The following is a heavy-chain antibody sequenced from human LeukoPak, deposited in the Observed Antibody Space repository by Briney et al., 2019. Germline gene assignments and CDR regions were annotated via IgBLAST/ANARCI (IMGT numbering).Heavy chain of an antibody. CDR1: GGSISSGSYY. D-gene: IGHD6-13*01. J-gene: IGHJ4*02. CDR3: ARGEYSSSSLES. V-gene: IGHV4-61*02. Sequence: PSETLSLTCTVSGGSISSGSYYWSWIRQPAGKGLEWIGRIYTSGSTNYNPSLKSRVTMSVDTSKNQFSLKLSSVTAADTAVYYCARGEYSSSSLESWGQGTLVTVSS. CDR2: IYTSGST.